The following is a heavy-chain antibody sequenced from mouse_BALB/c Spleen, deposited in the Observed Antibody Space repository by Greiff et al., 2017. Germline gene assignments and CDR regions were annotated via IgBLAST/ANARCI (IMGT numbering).Heavy chain of an antibody. V-gene: IGHV14-1*02. CDR1: GFNIKDYY. Sequence: VQLQQSGAELVRPGALVKLSCKASGFNIKDYYMHWVKQRPEQGLEWIGWIDPENGNTIYDPKFQGKASIPADTSSNTAYLQLSSLTSEDTAVYYCARSGYAMDYWGQGTSVTVSS. D-gene: IGHD3-1*01. J-gene: IGHJ4*01. CDR3: ARSGYAMDY. CDR2: IDPENGNT.